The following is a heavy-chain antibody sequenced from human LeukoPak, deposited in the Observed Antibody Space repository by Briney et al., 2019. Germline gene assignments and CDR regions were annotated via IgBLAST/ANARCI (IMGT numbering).Heavy chain of an antibody. J-gene: IGHJ4*02. CDR2: IYYSGST. Sequence: PSETLSLTCTVSGTSISSYYWSWIRQPPGKGLEWIGYIYYSGSTNYNPSLKSRVTISVDTSKNQFSLKLSSVTAADTAVYYCARYHGGNFDYWGQGTLVTVSS. V-gene: IGHV4-59*08. CDR3: ARYHGGNFDY. D-gene: IGHD4-23*01. CDR1: GTSISSYY.